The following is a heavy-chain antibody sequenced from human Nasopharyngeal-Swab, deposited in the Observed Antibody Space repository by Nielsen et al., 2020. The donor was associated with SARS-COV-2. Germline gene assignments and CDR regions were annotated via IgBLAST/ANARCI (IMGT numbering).Heavy chain of an antibody. Sequence: GGSLRLSCSASGFTFSSYAMHWVRQAPGKGLEYVSAISSNGGSTYYADSVKGRFTISRDNSKNTLYLQMSSLRAEDTAVYYCAKAGLGFRIAAAETGIAVAGTVGGYGMDVWGQGTTVTVSS. J-gene: IGHJ6*02. CDR2: ISSNGGST. D-gene: IGHD6-19*01. V-gene: IGHV3-64D*06. CDR1: GFTFSSYA. CDR3: AKAGLGFRIAAAETGIAVAGTVGGYGMDV.